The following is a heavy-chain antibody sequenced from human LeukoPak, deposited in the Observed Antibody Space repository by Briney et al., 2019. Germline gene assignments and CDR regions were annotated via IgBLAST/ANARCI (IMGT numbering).Heavy chain of an antibody. CDR2: IDWDDDK. V-gene: IGHV2-70*04. Sequence: SGPALVKPTQTLTLTCTFSGFSLSTSGMRVSWIRQPPGKALEWLARIDWDDDKFYSTSLKTRLTISKDTSKNQVVLTMTNMDPVDTATYYCARIGFSYYMDVWGKGTTVTVFS. CDR1: GFSLSTSGMR. CDR3: ARIGFSYYMDV. J-gene: IGHJ6*03.